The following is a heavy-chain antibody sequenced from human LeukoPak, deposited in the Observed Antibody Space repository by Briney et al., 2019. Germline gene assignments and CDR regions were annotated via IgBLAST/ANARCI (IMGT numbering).Heavy chain of an antibody. CDR2: ISSSGSTI. CDR1: GFTFSDYY. D-gene: IGHD2-15*01. J-gene: IGHJ4*02. Sequence: GGSLKLSCAASGFTFSDYYMSWIRQAPGKGLEWVSYISSSGSTIYYADSVKGRFTISRDNAKNSLYLQMNSLRAEDTAVYYCARALYPNAGLFDYWGQGTLVTVSS. CDR3: ARALYPNAGLFDY. V-gene: IGHV3-11*04.